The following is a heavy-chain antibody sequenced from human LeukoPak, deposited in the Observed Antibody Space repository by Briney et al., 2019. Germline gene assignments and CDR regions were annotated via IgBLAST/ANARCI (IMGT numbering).Heavy chain of an antibody. CDR1: DGSISSYH. CDR2: IHTSGTT. D-gene: IGHD2-8*02. CDR3: ARGRDTVGYGIFDY. J-gene: IGHJ4*02. V-gene: IGHV4-4*07. Sequence: SETLSLTCTVSDGSISSYHWSWIRQPAGKGLEWIGRIHTSGTTNYNPSLKSRVTMSVDASKSQFSLKVSSVTAADTAVYYCARGRDTVGYGIFDYWGQGTLLTVSS.